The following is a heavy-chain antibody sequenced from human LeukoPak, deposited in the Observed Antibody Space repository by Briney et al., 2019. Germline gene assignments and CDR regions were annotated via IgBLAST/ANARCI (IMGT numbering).Heavy chain of an antibody. CDR3: ARGKGLTAAGTGAWYFDL. D-gene: IGHD6-13*01. V-gene: IGHV3-33*01. CDR1: GSTFSNYG. J-gene: IGHJ2*01. CDR2: IWYDGSNK. Sequence: GGTLRLSCAASGSTFSNYGMDWVRQAPGKGLEWVAVIWYDGSNKYYADSVNGLCTISRDNSKNTLYLQMNSLRAEATAVYYCARGKGLTAAGTGAWYFDLWGRGTLVTVSS.